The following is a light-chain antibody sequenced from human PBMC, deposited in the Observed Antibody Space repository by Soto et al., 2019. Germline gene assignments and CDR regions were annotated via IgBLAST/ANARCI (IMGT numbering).Light chain of an antibody. V-gene: IGKV1-5*01. CDR3: QQYNSYSVT. Sequence: QVTQSPSSVSASVGDRVTITCQTSKDISTSVAWYQQKPGKAPNLLIYSASSLESGVPSRFSGSGSGTEFTLTISSLQPDDFATYYCQQYNSYSVTFGQGTKVDI. CDR1: KDISTS. J-gene: IGKJ1*01. CDR2: SAS.